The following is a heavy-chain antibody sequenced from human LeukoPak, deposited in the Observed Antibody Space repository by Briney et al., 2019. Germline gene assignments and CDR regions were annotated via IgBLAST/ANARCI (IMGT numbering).Heavy chain of an antibody. V-gene: IGHV3-23*01. J-gene: IGHJ4*02. CDR1: GFTFSTYA. CDR3: AKVGGSYLLDY. CDR2: IGGSGGTT. Sequence: GGPLRLSCAASGFTFSTYAMNWVRQAPGKGLEWVSGIGGSGGTTYYADSVKGRFTISRDISKNILYLQMNSLRAEDTAVYYCAKVGGSYLLDYWGQGTLVTVSS. D-gene: IGHD1-26*01.